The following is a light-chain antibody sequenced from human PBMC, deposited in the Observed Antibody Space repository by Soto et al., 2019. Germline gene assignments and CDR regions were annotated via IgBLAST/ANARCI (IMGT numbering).Light chain of an antibody. CDR2: DVT. J-gene: IGLJ1*01. CDR1: SSDVGGFNY. Sequence: QSVLTQPASVSGCPGQSITISCTRTSSDVGGFNYVSWYQQHPGKAPKLMIYDVTNRPSGVSYRFSGSKSGNTASLTISGLQAEDEADYYCNSYTSSSTYVFGTGTKVPS. CDR3: NSYTSSSTYV. V-gene: IGLV2-14*03.